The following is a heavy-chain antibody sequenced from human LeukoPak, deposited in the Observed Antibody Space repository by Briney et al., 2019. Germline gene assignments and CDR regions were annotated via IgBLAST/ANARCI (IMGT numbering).Heavy chain of an antibody. CDR2: IKLDGNEK. V-gene: IGHV3-7*04. D-gene: IGHD2/OR15-2a*01. CDR3: ARGTLKFFS. Sequence: GGSLRLFCAASGFTFSNYWMTWVRQAPGKGLEWVANIKLDGNEKYYVDSVKGRFTISRDNAKNSLYLQMNSLRVEDTAVYYCARGTLKFFSWGQGILVTVSS. CDR1: GFTFSNYW. J-gene: IGHJ5*02.